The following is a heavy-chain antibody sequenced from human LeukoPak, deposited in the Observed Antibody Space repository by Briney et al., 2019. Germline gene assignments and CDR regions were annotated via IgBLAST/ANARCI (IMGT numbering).Heavy chain of an antibody. CDR3: ARQGGRTMAFDI. CDR1: GGSISNTNYY. D-gene: IGHD2-15*01. Sequence: SETLSLTCTVSGGSISNTNYYWAWIRQPPGKGLEWIGSLYYSGTSYYTPSLRSRVTISVDTSKNQFSLKLNAVSAADTAVYYCARQGGRTMAFDIWGQGTLVTVSS. V-gene: IGHV4-39*01. CDR2: LYYSGTS. J-gene: IGHJ3*02.